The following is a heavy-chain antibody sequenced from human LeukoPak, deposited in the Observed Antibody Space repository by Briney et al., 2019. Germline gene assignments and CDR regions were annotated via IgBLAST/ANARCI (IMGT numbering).Heavy chain of an antibody. J-gene: IGHJ4*02. CDR1: GFTFSSYG. CDR2: ISDSGGST. D-gene: IGHD5-24*01. CDR3: AKGGEDGYNWAY. V-gene: IGHV3-23*01. Sequence: GGSLRLSCAASGFTFSSYGMSWVRQAPGKGLEWVSAISDSGGSTYYADSVKGRFTISRDNSKNTLFLQMNSLRVADTAVYYCAKGGEDGYNWAYWGQGTLVTVSS.